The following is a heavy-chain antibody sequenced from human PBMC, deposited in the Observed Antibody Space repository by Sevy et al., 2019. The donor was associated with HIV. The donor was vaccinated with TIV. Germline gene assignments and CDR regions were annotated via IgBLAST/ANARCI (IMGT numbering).Heavy chain of an antibody. CDR2: ISKEGSKK. D-gene: IGHD3-22*01. CDR1: GFIFNNYG. V-gene: IGHV3-30*03. J-gene: IGHJ6*02. CDR3: VSSYYESSGYSPLYYYGMDV. Sequence: GGSLRLSCAGSGFIFNNYGMHWVRQAPGKGLEWVAGISKEGSKKDYDDSVKGRFTISRDNSKNTLYLQINNLGPEDTAVYYCVSSYYESSGYSPLYYYGMDVWGQGTTVTVSS.